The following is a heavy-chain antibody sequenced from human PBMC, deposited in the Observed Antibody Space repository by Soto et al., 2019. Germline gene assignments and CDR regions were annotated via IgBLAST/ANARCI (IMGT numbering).Heavy chain of an antibody. Sequence: GGSLRLSCAASGFTFSSYSMNWVRQAPGKGLEWVSSISSSNNYIYYADSVKGRFTISRDNAKNSLYLQMNSLRAEDTAMYYCATESVSRVGNYWGQGTLVTVSS. CDR3: ATESVSRVGNY. CDR2: ISSSNNYI. CDR1: GFTFSSYS. V-gene: IGHV3-21*01. J-gene: IGHJ4*02.